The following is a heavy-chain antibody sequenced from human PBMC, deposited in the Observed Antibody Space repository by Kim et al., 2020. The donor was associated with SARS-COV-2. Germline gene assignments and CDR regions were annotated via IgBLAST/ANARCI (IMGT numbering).Heavy chain of an antibody. Sequence: SVKVSCKASGGTFSSYAISWVRQAPGQGLEWMGGIIPIFGTANYAQKFQGRVTITADESTSTAYMELSSLRSEDTAVYYCARDLWAARQPYYYYGMDVWGQGTTVTVSS. CDR2: IIPIFGTA. CDR3: ARDLWAARQPYYYYGMDV. V-gene: IGHV1-69*13. CDR1: GGTFSSYA. D-gene: IGHD6-6*01. J-gene: IGHJ6*02.